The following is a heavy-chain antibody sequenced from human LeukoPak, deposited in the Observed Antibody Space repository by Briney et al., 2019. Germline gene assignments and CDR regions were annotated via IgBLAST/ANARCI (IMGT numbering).Heavy chain of an antibody. Sequence: ASVKVSCKASGYTFTGYYMHWVRQAPGQGLEWMGWINPNSGGTNYAQKLQGRVTMTTDTSTSTVYMELRSLRSDDTAVYYCARDLDIVVVAAALRHYGLDVWGQGTTVTVSS. V-gene: IGHV1-2*02. D-gene: IGHD2-15*01. CDR1: GYTFTGYY. J-gene: IGHJ6*02. CDR2: INPNSGGT. CDR3: ARDLDIVVVAAALRHYGLDV.